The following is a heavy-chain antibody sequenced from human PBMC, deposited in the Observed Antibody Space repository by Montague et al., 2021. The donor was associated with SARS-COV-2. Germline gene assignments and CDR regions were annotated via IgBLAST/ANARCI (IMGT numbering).Heavy chain of an antibody. CDR3: ARLESTRGVIIRGAFHI. D-gene: IGHD3-10*01. Sequence: SETLSLTCSVSGDSINNSRYYWGWIRQPPGKGLEWIGTIYYSGSAYYXPSLKSRVTISVDTSKDQFSLKLNSVTATDTAVYYCARLESTRGVIIRGAFHIWGQETKVTVSS. CDR2: IYYSGSA. V-gene: IGHV4-39*01. CDR1: GDSINNSRYY. J-gene: IGHJ3*02.